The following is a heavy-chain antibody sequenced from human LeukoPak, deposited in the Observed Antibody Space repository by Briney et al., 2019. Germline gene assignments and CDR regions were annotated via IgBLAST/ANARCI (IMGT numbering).Heavy chain of an antibody. J-gene: IGHJ5*02. CDR3: ARKQWLNS. CDR1: GFTFSSYS. V-gene: IGHV3-21*01. Sequence: GGSLRLSCAASGFTFSSYSMNWVRQAPGKGLEWVSSITTGGDDLYYSDSVRGRFTISRDNAKNSLFLQMNNLRAEDTAVYYCARKQWLNSWGQGTRVIVSS. CDR2: ITTGGDDL. D-gene: IGHD6-19*01.